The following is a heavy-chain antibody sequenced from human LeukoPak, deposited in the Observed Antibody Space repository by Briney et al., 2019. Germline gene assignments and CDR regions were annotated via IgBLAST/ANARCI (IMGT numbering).Heavy chain of an antibody. J-gene: IGHJ6*02. CDR2: MNPNSGNT. Sequence: ASVKVSCKASGYTFTSYDINWVRRATGQGLEWRGLMNPNSGNTGYAQKFQGRVTMTRNTSISTAYMELSSLRSEDTAVYYCARGAVDYYDSSSYYYYGMDVWGQGTTVTVSS. V-gene: IGHV1-8*01. D-gene: IGHD3-22*01. CDR1: GYTFTSYD. CDR3: ARGAVDYYDSSSYYYYGMDV.